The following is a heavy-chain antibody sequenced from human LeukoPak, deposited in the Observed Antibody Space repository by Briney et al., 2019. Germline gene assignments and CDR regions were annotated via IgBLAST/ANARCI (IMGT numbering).Heavy chain of an antibody. V-gene: IGHV3-21*01. CDR2: ISSSSSYI. CDR3: AAISSTKMDV. D-gene: IGHD2-2*01. CDR1: GFTFSSYS. J-gene: IGHJ6*04. Sequence: GGSLRLSCAASGFTFSSYSMNWVRQAPGKGLEWVSSISSSSSYIYYADSVKGRFTISRDNAKNSLYLQMNGLRAEDTAVYYCAAISSTKMDVWGKGTTVTVSS.